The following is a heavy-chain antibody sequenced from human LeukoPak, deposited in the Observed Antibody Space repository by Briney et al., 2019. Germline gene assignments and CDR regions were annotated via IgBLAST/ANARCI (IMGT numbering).Heavy chain of an antibody. CDR3: ARGGGWGNWNDAVDY. CDR1: GGSISNYY. V-gene: IGHV4-59*01. J-gene: IGHJ4*02. CDR2: IHNSGST. Sequence: SETLSLTCTVSGGSISNYYWSWIRQTPGKGLEWIGYIHNSGSTKYNPSLKSPVSISVDTSKNQFSLKVNSVTAADTAVYYCARGGGWGNWNDAVDYWDQGTLVTVSS. D-gene: IGHD1-1*01.